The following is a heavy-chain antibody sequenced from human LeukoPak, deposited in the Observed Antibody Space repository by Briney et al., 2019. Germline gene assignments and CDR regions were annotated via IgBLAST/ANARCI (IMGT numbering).Heavy chain of an antibody. D-gene: IGHD6-19*01. CDR3: ARHPSYTSGWPLDY. V-gene: IGHV5-51*01. CDR2: IYLGDSDT. Sequence: GESLKISCKGSGYSSTNYWIGWVRQMPGKGLEWMGIIYLGDSDTRYSPSFQGQVTISADKSITTAYLQWSSLKASDTAIYYCARHPSYTSGWPLDYWGRGTLVTVSS. CDR1: GYSSTNYW. J-gene: IGHJ4*02.